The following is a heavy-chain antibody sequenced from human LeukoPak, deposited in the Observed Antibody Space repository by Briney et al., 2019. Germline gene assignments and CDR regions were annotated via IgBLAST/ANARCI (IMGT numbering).Heavy chain of an antibody. CDR3: ARDSEIVGFDY. Sequence: SETLSLTCTVPGGSISSGDYYWSWIRQPPGKGLEWIGYIYYSGSTYYNPSLKSRVTISVDTSKNQFSLKLSSVTAADTAVYYCARDSEIVGFDYWGQGTLVTVSS. D-gene: IGHD3-22*01. CDR1: GGSISSGDYY. J-gene: IGHJ4*02. V-gene: IGHV4-30-4*01. CDR2: IYYSGST.